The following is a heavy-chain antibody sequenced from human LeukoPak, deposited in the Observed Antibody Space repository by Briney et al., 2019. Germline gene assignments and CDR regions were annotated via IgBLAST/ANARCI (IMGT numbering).Heavy chain of an antibody. CDR1: GGSISSYY. V-gene: IGHV4-59*08. D-gene: IGHD2-8*01. J-gene: IGHJ4*02. CDR2: IYYSGST. Sequence: SETLSLTCTVSGGSISSYYWSWIRQPPGKGLEWIGYIYYSGSTNYNPSLKSRVTISVDTSKNQFSLRLSSATAADTAVYYCARVSSLYYIDYWGQGTLVTVSS. CDR3: ARVSSLYYIDY.